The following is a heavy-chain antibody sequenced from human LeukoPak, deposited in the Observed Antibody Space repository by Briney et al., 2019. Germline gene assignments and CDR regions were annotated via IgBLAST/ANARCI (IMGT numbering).Heavy chain of an antibody. Sequence: SETVSLTCAVYGGSFSGYYWSWIRQPPGKGLEWIGEINHSGSTNYNPSLKSRVTISVDTSKNQFSLKLSSVTAADTAVYYCARMYGSGSYFGREIWGQGTMVTVSS. CDR3: ARMYGSGSYFGREI. CDR1: GGSFSGYY. V-gene: IGHV4-34*01. CDR2: INHSGST. J-gene: IGHJ3*02. D-gene: IGHD3-10*01.